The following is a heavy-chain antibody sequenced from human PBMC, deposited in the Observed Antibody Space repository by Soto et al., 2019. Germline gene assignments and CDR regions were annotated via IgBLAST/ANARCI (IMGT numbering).Heavy chain of an antibody. J-gene: IGHJ4*02. CDR2: IYYSGST. CDR3: ARWACPDSGCFDY. CDR1: GGSISSYY. D-gene: IGHD6-19*01. Sequence: SETLSLTCTVSGGSISSYYWSWIRQPPGKGLEWIGYIYYSGSTNYNPSLKSRVTISVDTSKNQFSLKLSSVTAADTAVHYCARWACPDSGCFDYWGQGTLVTVSS. V-gene: IGHV4-59*01.